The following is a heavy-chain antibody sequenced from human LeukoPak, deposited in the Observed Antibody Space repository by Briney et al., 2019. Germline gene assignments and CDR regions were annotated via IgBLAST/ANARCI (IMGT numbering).Heavy chain of an antibody. CDR1: GFTVSSNY. D-gene: IGHD3-22*01. J-gene: IGHJ2*01. CDR2: IYSGGST. Sequence: AGGSLRLSCAASGFTVSSNYMSWVRQAPGKGLEWVSVIYSGGSTYYADSVKGRFTISRDNSKNTLYLQMNSLRAEDTAVYYCARGVRSSGYYYVGWYFDLWGRGPLVTVSS. V-gene: IGHV3-66*02. CDR3: ARGVRSSGYYYVGWYFDL.